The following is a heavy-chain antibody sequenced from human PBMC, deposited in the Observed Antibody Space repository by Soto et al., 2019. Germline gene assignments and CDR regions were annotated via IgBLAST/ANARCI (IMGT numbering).Heavy chain of an antibody. V-gene: IGHV4-34*01. J-gene: IGHJ4*02. CDR1: GGSFSDFY. CDR2: INHSGST. D-gene: IGHD3-16*01. CDR3: GPRGALADHPGY. Sequence: PTETLSLTCAVYGGSFSDFYWTWIRQPPGKGLEWIGEINHSGSTNYNPSLKSRVAISVDTSKNQFSLNLTSVTAADTAVYYCGPRGALADHPGYWGKGTLVLVSS.